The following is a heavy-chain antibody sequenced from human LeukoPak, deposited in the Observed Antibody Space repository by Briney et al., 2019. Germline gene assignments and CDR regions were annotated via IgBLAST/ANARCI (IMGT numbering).Heavy chain of an antibody. V-gene: IGHV4-59*01. Sequence: KPSETLSLTCTVSGGSISSYYWSWIRQPPGKGLEWIGDIYYSGSTNYNPSLKSRVTISVDTSKNQFSLKLSSVTAADTAVYYCARGVYYDSSGYYSPGLAFDIWGQGTMVTVSS. J-gene: IGHJ3*02. CDR1: GGSISSYY. CDR2: IYYSGST. CDR3: ARGVYYDSSGYYSPGLAFDI. D-gene: IGHD3-22*01.